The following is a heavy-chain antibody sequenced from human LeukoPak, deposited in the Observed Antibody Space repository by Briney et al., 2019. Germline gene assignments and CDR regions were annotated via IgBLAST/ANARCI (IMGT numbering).Heavy chain of an antibody. CDR1: GFTFSSCT. J-gene: IGHJ4*02. Sequence: PGGSLRLSCAASGFTFSSCTMRWVRQAPGKGLEGVSSVSGGTGATYYADSVKGRFTITRDISKNTLYLQMNSLRAEDTAVYYCAKGTTGAARGIDYWGQGTLVTVSS. CDR2: VSGGTGAT. V-gene: IGHV3-23*01. CDR3: AKGTTGAARGIDY. D-gene: IGHD1-26*01.